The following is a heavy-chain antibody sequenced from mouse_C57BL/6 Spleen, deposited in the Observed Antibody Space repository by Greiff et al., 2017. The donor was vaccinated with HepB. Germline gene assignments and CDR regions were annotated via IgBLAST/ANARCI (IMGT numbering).Heavy chain of an antibody. D-gene: IGHD2-10*02. CDR2: IDPETGGT. CDR1: GYTFTDYE. Sequence: VQLQQSGAELVRPGASVTLSCKASGYTFTDYEMHWVKQTPVHGLEWIGAIDPETGGTAYNQKFKGKAILTADKSSSTAYMELRSLTSEDSAVYYCTRYGNYPYWYFEFWGTGTTVTVSS. CDR3: TRYGNYPYWYFEF. V-gene: IGHV1-15*01. J-gene: IGHJ1*03.